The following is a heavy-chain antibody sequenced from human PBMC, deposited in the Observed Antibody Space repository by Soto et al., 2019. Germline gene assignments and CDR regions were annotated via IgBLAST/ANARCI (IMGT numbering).Heavy chain of an antibody. J-gene: IGHJ4*02. CDR3: ARVGKVGATTAYD. Sequence: GGSLRLSCAASGFTVSSNYMSWVRQAPGKGLEWVSIIYSGGSTDYADAVKGRFTISRDNSKNTLYLQMNSLRAEDTAVYFCARVGKVGATTAYDWGQGTLVTVSS. CDR1: GFTVSSNY. D-gene: IGHD1-26*01. V-gene: IGHV3-66*01. CDR2: IYSGGST.